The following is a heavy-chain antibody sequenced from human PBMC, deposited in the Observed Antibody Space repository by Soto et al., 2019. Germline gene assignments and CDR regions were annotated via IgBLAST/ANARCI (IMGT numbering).Heavy chain of an antibody. D-gene: IGHD3-22*01. Sequence: SETLSLTCAVYGGSFSGYYGSWIRQPPGKGLEWIGEINHSGSTNYNPSLKSRVTISVDTSKNSLYLQMNSLRAEDTAVYYCAREGDSSGWYNWFDPWGQGTLVTVSS. CDR3: AREGDSSGWYNWFDP. J-gene: IGHJ5*02. V-gene: IGHV4-34*01. CDR1: GGSFSGYY. CDR2: INHSGST.